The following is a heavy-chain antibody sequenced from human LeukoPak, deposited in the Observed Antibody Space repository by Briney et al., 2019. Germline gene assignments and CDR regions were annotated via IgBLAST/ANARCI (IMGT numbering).Heavy chain of an antibody. D-gene: IGHD2-2*02. Sequence: SETLSLTRTVSGGSINNYYWSWIRQPPGKGLEWIGYVYSSGLTNYNPSLRSRVTISIDTSRSQFFLKLNSVTAADTAVYYCEKYLRDSGTYYFDNWGQGALVTVSS. CDR2: VYSSGLT. CDR3: EKYLRDSGTYYFDN. V-gene: IGHV4-59*01. CDR1: GGSINNYY. J-gene: IGHJ4*02.